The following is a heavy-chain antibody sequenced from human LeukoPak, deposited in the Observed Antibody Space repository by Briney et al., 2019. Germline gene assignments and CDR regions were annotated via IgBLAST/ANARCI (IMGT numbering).Heavy chain of an antibody. Sequence: SETLSLTCAFYGGSFSGYYWSWIRQPPGKGLEWIGEINHSGSTNYNPSLKSRVTISVDTSKNQFSLKLSSVTAADTAVYYCARGSSSKYSSGWYGRIDPWGQGTLVTVSS. CDR3: ARGSSSKYSSGWYGRIDP. J-gene: IGHJ5*02. CDR1: GGSFSGYY. V-gene: IGHV4-34*01. CDR2: INHSGST. D-gene: IGHD6-19*01.